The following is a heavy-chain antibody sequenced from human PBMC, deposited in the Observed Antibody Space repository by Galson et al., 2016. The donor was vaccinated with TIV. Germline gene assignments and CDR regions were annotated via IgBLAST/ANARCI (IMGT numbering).Heavy chain of an antibody. D-gene: IGHD6-19*01. CDR3: ARDFTSGGV. J-gene: IGHJ6*02. CDR1: GFSAISKY. CDR2: IYSDGNT. Sequence: SLRLSCAVSGFSAISKYLSWVRQAPGKGLEWVSVIYSDGNTYYRDSVKGRFTISGDNSKNTLYLQMNSLRPEDTAVYYCARDFTSGGVWGQGTTVIVSS. V-gene: IGHV3-53*05.